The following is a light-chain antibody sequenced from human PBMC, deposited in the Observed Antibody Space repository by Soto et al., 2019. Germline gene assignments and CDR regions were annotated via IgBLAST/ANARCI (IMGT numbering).Light chain of an antibody. Sequence: DIQLTQSPSFLSASVGDRVTITCRASQGISSYLAWYQQTPGKAPKRLIYAISTLQNGVPSRFIGSGSGTEFTLTISSLQPEDFAAYYCQQLNTFPLAFGGGTKVEIQ. V-gene: IGKV1-9*01. CDR1: QGISSY. J-gene: IGKJ4*01. CDR2: AIS. CDR3: QQLNTFPLA.